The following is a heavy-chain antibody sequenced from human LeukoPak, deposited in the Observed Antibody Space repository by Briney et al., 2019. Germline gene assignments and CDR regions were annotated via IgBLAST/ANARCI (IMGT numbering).Heavy chain of an antibody. J-gene: IGHJ5*02. V-gene: IGHV2-5*02. CDR3: AHRRDSSGYQYRHWFVP. CDR1: GFSLTTSGVG. D-gene: IGHD3-22*01. CDR2: INWDDQK. Sequence: SGPTLVNPTQTLTLTCTFSGFSLTTSGVGVGWIRQPPGKALEWLALINWDDQKVYSPSLQSRLSITKDTSKNQVVLTMTNVDPVDTATYYCAHRRDSSGYQYRHWFVPWGQGTLVTVSS.